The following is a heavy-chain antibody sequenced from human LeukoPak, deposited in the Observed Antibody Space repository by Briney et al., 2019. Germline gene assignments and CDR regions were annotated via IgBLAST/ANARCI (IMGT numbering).Heavy chain of an antibody. CDR2: IKEDGSEK. Sequence: GGSLRLSCAASGFMINNYWMSLLRQAPGKGLEWVANIKEDGSEKYYVDSVKGRFTISRDNAKNLLYLQMNSLRAEDTAVYYCATYHTDKYDDDHADYWGQGSLVTVSS. CDR1: GFMINNYW. D-gene: IGHD3-3*01. V-gene: IGHV3-7*01. CDR3: ATYHTDKYDDDHADY. J-gene: IGHJ4*02.